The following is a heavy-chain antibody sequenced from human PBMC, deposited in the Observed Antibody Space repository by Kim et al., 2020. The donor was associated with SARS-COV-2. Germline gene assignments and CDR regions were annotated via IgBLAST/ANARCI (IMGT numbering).Heavy chain of an antibody. CDR2: IYYSGST. V-gene: IGHV4-31*03. J-gene: IGHJ4*02. CDR3: ARGSVGRVAANIPTPLDY. Sequence: SETLSLTCTVSGGSISSGGYYWSWIRQHPGKGLEWIGYIYYSGSTYYNPSLKSRVTISVDTSKNQFSLKLSSVTAADTAVYYCARGSVGRVAANIPTPLDYWGQGTLVTVSS. CDR1: GGSISSGGYY. D-gene: IGHD2-15*01.